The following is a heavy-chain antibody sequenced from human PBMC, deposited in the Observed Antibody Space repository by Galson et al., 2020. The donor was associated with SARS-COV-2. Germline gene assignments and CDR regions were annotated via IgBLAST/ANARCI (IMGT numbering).Heavy chain of an antibody. V-gene: IGHV3-23*01. Sequence: GESLKISCAASGFTFSSYAMSWVRQAPGQGLEWVSAISGSGGSTYYADSVKGRFTISRDNSKNTLYLQMNSLRAEDTAVYYCAKDFSGIVVVVANDYWGQGTLVTVSS. CDR1: GFTFSSYA. J-gene: IGHJ4*02. CDR3: AKDFSGIVVVVANDY. D-gene: IGHD2-15*01. CDR2: ISGSGGST.